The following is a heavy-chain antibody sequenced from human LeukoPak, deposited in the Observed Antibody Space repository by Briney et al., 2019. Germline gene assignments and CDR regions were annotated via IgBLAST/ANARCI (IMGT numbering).Heavy chain of an antibody. CDR3: ATRGELIPEHFDY. CDR2: FDPEDGET. V-gene: IGHV1-24*01. Sequence: ASVKVSCKVSGYTLTELSMHWVRQAPGKGREWRGGFDPEDGETIYAQKFQGRVTMTEDTSTDTAYMELSSLRSEDTAVYYCATRGELIPEHFDYWGQGTLVTVSS. D-gene: IGHD3-16*01. CDR1: GYTLTELS. J-gene: IGHJ4*02.